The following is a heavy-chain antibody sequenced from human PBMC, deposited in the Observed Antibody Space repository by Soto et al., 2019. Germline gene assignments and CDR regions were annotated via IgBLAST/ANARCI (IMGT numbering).Heavy chain of an antibody. CDR3: AREDDGGDRDYYGLDI. CDR1: GGSISSEYYH. CDR2: IHYTGSI. J-gene: IGHJ6*02. V-gene: IGHV4-30-4*08. D-gene: IGHD2-21*02. Sequence: QVQLQQSGPGLVEPSQTLSLTCIVSGGSISSEYYHWTWIRQSPGKGLEWIGYIHYTGSIMYNPSFKSRPTMAVDTSKNPFALQLTSVTAADTAVYFCAREDDGGDRDYYGLDIWGQGTTVTVSS.